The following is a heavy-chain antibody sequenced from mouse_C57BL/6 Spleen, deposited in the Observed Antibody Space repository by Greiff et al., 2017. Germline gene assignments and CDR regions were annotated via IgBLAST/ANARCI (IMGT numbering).Heavy chain of an antibody. V-gene: IGHV6-6*01. Sequence: EVKLVESGGGLVQPGGSMKLSCAASGFTFSDAWMDWVRQSPEKGLEWVAEIRNKANNHATYYAESVKGRFTITRDDSKSSVYLQMHSLRAEDTGIDYCTRPGEVPYWYFDVWGTGTTVTVSS. CDR3: TRPGEVPYWYFDV. J-gene: IGHJ1*03. CDR2: IRNKANNHAT. D-gene: IGHD2-14*01. CDR1: GFTFSDAW.